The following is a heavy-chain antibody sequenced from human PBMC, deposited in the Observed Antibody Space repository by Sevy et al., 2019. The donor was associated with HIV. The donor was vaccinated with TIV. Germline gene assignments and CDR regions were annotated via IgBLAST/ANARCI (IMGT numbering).Heavy chain of an antibody. J-gene: IGHJ3*02. Sequence: GGSLRLSCAASGFIFSTYWMSWVRQAPGKGLEWVANINQDGSEEYYVDSVKGRFITSRDNAKKSLYLQMNSLRGEDTAVYYCARDRAAAHFDIWGQGTMVTVSS. CDR3: ARDRAAAHFDI. CDR1: GFIFSTYW. D-gene: IGHD6-25*01. CDR2: INQDGSEE. V-gene: IGHV3-7*01.